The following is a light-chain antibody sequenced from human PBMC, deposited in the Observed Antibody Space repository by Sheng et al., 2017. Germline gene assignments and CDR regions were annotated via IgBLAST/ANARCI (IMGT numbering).Light chain of an antibody. J-gene: IGKJ3*01. Sequence: DIEMTQSPSSLSASVGDRVTIICRASRNIFDSLNWYQQKPESAPKLLIFAASNLQTGVPSRFSGNKSGTEFTLTLTNLQPEDFATYICQQSYGNPPTFGPGTKVVFK. V-gene: IGKV1-39*01. CDR1: RNIFDS. CDR3: QQSYGNPPT. CDR2: AAS.